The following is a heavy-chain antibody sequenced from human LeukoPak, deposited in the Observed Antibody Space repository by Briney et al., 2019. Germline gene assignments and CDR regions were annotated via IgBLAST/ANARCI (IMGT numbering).Heavy chain of an antibody. V-gene: IGHV5-51*01. CDR3: ARQVAYTSGRTFDF. CDR1: GYTYTNYW. J-gene: IGHJ4*02. CDR2: IYPGDSDS. D-gene: IGHD6-19*01. Sequence: PGESLKISCKGSGYTYTNYWIIWVRQMPGIGLEWMGIIYPGDSDSRYSPSFQGQVTISADKSISTAYLQWSSLKASDTAMYYCARQVAYTSGRTFDFWGQGTLVTVSS.